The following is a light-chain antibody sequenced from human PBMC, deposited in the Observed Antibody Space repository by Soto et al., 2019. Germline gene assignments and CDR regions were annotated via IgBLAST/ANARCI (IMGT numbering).Light chain of an antibody. CDR3: SSYAGSLPVV. V-gene: IGLV2-8*01. Sequence: QSALTQPPSASGSPGQSVTISCTGTSSDVGGYNYVSWYQQHPGKAPKLMIYEVSKRPSGVPDRFSGSKSGNTASLTVSGLQAEDEADYYCSSYAGSLPVVFGGGTKVTVL. CDR1: SSDVGGYNY. J-gene: IGLJ2*01. CDR2: EVS.